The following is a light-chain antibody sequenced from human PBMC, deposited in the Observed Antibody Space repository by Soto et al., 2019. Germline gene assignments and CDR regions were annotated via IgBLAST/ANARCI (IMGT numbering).Light chain of an antibody. V-gene: IGKV1-12*01. CDR3: QQASSFPPT. J-gene: IGKJ5*01. CDR2: AAS. CDR1: QDISSW. Sequence: IEVTQSPSTVSVSVGERATITCRASQDISSWLAWYQQKPGKAPKIMIYAASSLQGGVPSRFSGSGSGTEFTLTISSLQPEDFATYYCQQASSFPPTFGQGTRLEIK.